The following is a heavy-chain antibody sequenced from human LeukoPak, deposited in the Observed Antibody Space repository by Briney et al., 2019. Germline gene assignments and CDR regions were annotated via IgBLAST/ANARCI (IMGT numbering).Heavy chain of an antibody. CDR1: GFTFSGSA. D-gene: IGHD3-22*01. CDR2: IRGKGDSYST. V-gene: IGHV3-73*01. Sequence: GGSLRLSCAASGFTFSGSALHWVRQASGIGLEWVGRIRGKGDSYSTAYAASVKGRFTISRDDSKNTAYLQMNSLKTEDTAVYYCRGAYYDSGGPEYYFDYWGQGTLVTVSS. CDR3: RGAYYDSGGPEYYFDY. J-gene: IGHJ4*02.